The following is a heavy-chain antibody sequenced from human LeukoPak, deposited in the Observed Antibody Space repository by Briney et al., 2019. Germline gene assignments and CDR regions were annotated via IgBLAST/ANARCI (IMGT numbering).Heavy chain of an antibody. V-gene: IGHV3-15*01. CDR1: GFTFSNAW. CDR2: IQSKTDGGTI. Sequence: GGSLRLSCAASGFTFSNAWMSWVRQAPGKGLEWVGRIQSKTDGGTIDYAAPVKDRFTISREDSKNTLFLEMNSLKTEDTAVYYCTAGVSRGDWGQGTLVTVSS. CDR3: TAGVSRGD. J-gene: IGHJ4*02. D-gene: IGHD3-10*01.